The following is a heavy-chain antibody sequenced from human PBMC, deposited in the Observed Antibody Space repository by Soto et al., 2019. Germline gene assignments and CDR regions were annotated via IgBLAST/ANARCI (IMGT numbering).Heavy chain of an antibody. D-gene: IGHD3-9*01. Sequence: EVQLVESGGGLVKPGGSLRLSCAASGFAFSSYSMNWVRQTPGKGLEWVASISSSSSYIYYADSVKGLFTISRDNAKNSLYLLMNSLRAEETAVFYCAWDSDLDYDILTGYQIGAFDIWGQGTVVTVSS. CDR3: AWDSDLDYDILTGYQIGAFDI. V-gene: IGHV3-21*01. CDR2: ISSSSSYI. J-gene: IGHJ3*02. CDR1: GFAFSSYS.